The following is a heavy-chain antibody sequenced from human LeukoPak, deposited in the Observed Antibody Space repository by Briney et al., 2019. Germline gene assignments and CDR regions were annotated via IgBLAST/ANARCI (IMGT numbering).Heavy chain of an antibody. CDR1: GGSFSGYY. J-gene: IGHJ6*03. Sequence: SETLSLTCAVYGGSFSGYYWSWIRQPPGKGLEWIGEINHSGSTNYNPSLKSRVTISVDTSKNQFSLKLSSVTAADTAVYYCARRARKARVGGYMDVWGKGTTVTISS. CDR2: INHSGST. V-gene: IGHV4-34*01. CDR3: ARRARKARVGGYMDV.